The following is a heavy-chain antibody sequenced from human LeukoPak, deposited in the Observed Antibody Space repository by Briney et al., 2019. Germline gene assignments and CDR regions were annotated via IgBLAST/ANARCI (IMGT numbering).Heavy chain of an antibody. Sequence: SETLCLTCTASGGSISSYYWSWVRQPPGKGLEWVGFIYYSGGNNYNPSLKSRFTISVDTSKNQFSLKLSSVTAADTDVYYCARGAKYSSSWYGYYFDYWGQVTLVTVSS. CDR2: IYYSGGN. V-gene: IGHV4-59*01. D-gene: IGHD6-13*01. J-gene: IGHJ4*02. CDR3: ARGAKYSSSWYGYYFDY. CDR1: GGSISSYY.